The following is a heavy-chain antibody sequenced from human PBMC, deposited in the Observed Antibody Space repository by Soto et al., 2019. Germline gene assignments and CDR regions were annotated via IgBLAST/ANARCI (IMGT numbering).Heavy chain of an antibody. CDR1: GGTFNIYY. CDR2: INLSGKT. D-gene: IGHD3-3*01. V-gene: IGHV4-34*01. J-gene: IGHJ4*02. CDR3: ARGWRGLHY. Sequence: PSETLSLTCAVHGGTFNIYYWSWVRQPPGMGLEYIGEINLSGKTVYNPSLQSRVAISVDKSKNQFSLNLTSVIVADTAVYYCARGWRGLHYWGQGTQVTVSS.